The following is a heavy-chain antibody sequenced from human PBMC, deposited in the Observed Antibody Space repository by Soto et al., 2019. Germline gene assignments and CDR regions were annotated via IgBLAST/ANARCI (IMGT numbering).Heavy chain of an antibody. CDR1: GFTFSKYA. CDR2: ISDSGGST. CDR3: AKGNIVATILVFDY. J-gene: IGHJ4*02. Sequence: GGSLRLSCAASGFTFSKYAMSWVRQAPGKGLEWVSTISDSGGSTYYADSVKGRFTISRDNSKNTLYLQMNSLRAEDTAVYYCAKGNIVATILVFDYWGQGTLVTVSS. D-gene: IGHD5-12*01. V-gene: IGHV3-23*01.